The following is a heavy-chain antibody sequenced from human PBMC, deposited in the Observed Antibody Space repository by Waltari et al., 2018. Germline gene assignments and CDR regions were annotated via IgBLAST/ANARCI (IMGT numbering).Heavy chain of an antibody. CDR1: GYTFTGYY. Sequence: QVQLVQSGAEVKKPGASVKVSCKASGYTFTGYYMHWVRQAPGKGLEWMGWMNPNSGNTGYAQKFRGRVTMTRNTSISTAYMELSSLRSEDTAVYYCATLKSSLSSLDYYGMDVWGQGTTVTVSS. J-gene: IGHJ6*02. CDR3: ATLKSSLSSLDYYGMDV. V-gene: IGHV1-8*02. CDR2: MNPNSGNT. D-gene: IGHD2-2*01.